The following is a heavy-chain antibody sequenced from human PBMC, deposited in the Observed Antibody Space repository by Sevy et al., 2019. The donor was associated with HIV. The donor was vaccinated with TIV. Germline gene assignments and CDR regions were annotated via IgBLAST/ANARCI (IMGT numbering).Heavy chain of an antibody. CDR2: FCFGGSKI. D-gene: IGHD2-8*01. CDR3: AREGCTQPHDY. Sequence: GGSLRLSCAASGFTFSIYTMSWVRQAPGKGLEWVSTFCFGGSKIYYADSVKGRFTISRDNSRNTVYLQMNSLRADDTAVYYCAREGCTQPHDYLGQGTLVTVSS. V-gene: IGHV3-23*01. CDR1: GFTFSIYT. J-gene: IGHJ4*02.